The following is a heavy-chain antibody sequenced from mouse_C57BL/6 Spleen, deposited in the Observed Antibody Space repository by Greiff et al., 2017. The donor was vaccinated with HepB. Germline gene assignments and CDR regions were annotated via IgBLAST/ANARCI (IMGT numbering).Heavy chain of an antibody. D-gene: IGHD1-1*01. CDR3: ARCGPYYYGSSPAWFAY. Sequence: QVQLKQPGAELVKPGASVKLSCKASGYTFTSYWMHWVKQRPGRGLEWIGRIDPNSGGTKYNEKFKSKATLTVDKPSSTAYMQLSSLTSEDSAVYYCARCGPYYYGSSPAWFAYWGQGTLVTVSA. CDR2: IDPNSGGT. V-gene: IGHV1-72*01. CDR1: GYTFTSYW. J-gene: IGHJ3*01.